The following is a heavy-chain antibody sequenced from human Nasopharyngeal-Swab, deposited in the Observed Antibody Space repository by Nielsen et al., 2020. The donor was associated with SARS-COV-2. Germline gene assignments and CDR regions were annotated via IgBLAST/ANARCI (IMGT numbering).Heavy chain of an antibody. J-gene: IGHJ6*03. CDR2: IYYSGST. CDR1: GGSISSGGYY. CDR3: ARERELWFGADYYYYYYMDV. D-gene: IGHD3-10*01. Sequence: SETLSLTCTVSGGSISSGGYYWSWIRQHPGKGLEWIGYIYYSGSTHYNPSLKSRVTISVDTSKNQFSLKLSSVTAADTAVYYCARERELWFGADYYYYYYMDVWGKGTTVTVSS. V-gene: IGHV4-31*03.